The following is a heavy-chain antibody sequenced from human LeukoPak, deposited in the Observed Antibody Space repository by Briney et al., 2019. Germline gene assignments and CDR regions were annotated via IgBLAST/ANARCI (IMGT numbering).Heavy chain of an antibody. CDR2: INTDGSST. J-gene: IGHJ4*02. V-gene: IGHV3-74*01. D-gene: IGHD3-16*02. Sequence: GSLRLPWAASGFTFKNLLMHWVRQAPGKGLVWVSRINTDGSSTSYADSVKGRFTISRDNAKNTLYLQMNSLRAEDTAVYYCARVKVVTSKYTTSLFDYWGQGTLVTVSS. CDR1: GFTFKNLL. CDR3: ARVKVVTSKYTTSLFDY.